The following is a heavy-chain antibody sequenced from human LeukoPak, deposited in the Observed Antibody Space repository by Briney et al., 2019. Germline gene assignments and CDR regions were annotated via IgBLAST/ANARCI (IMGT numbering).Heavy chain of an antibody. CDR1: GGSISSYY. Sequence: SETLSLTCTVSGGSISSYYWSWIRQPPGKGLEWIGYIYYSGSTNYNPSLKSRVTISVDTSKNQFSLKLSSVTAADTAVYYCASGTPPEYYDFWSGYGDAWGKGTTVTVSS. V-gene: IGHV4-59*01. CDR3: ASGTPPEYYDFWSGYGDA. CDR2: IYYSGST. J-gene: IGHJ6*04. D-gene: IGHD3-3*01.